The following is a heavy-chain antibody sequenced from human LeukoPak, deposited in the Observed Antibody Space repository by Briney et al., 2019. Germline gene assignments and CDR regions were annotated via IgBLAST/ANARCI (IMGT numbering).Heavy chain of an antibody. D-gene: IGHD1-1*01. CDR2: INPNSGGT. V-gene: IGHV1-2*02. Sequence: PAASVKVSCKASGYTFTGYYMHWVRQVPGPGLEWMGWINPNSGGTNYAQKFQGRGTMTRDTSISTAYMELSRLRADDTAVYYCASAQLEFRHAFDIWGQGTMVTVSS. CDR3: ASAQLEFRHAFDI. CDR1: GYTFTGYY. J-gene: IGHJ3*02.